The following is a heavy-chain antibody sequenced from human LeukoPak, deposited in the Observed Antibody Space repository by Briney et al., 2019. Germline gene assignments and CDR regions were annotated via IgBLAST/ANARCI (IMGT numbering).Heavy chain of an antibody. J-gene: IGHJ3*02. D-gene: IGHD6-19*01. V-gene: IGHV4-59*01. Sequence: PSETLSLTCTVSGGSISSYYWSWIRQPPGKGLEWIGYIYYSGSTNYNPSLKSRVTISVDTSKNQFSLKLSSVTAADAAVYYCAREGSSIAVAGIDAFDIWGQGTMVTVSS. CDR3: AREGSSIAVAGIDAFDI. CDR1: GGSISSYY. CDR2: IYYSGST.